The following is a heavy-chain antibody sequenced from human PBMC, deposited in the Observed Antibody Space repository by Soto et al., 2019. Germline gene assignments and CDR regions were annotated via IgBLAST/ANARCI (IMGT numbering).Heavy chain of an antibody. CDR2: VYNSGST. J-gene: IGHJ5*02. V-gene: IGHV4-59*01. CDR1: GGSISSYY. Sequence: PSETLSLTCTVSGGSISSYYGSWIRQPPGKGLEWIGYVYNSGSTNYNPSLKSRVTISIDTSKNQFSLKLTSLTATDTAVYYCARGGPSSKWLDPWGQGTLVTVSS. CDR3: ARGGPSSKWLDP.